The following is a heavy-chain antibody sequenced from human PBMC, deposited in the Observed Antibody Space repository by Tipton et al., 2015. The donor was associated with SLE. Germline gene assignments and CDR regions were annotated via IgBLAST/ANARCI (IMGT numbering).Heavy chain of an antibody. CDR2: ISSSSSYI. CDR1: GLTFSSYS. J-gene: IGHJ4*02. Sequence: GSLRLSCAASGLTFSSYSMDWVRQAPGKGLEWVSSISSSSSYIYYADSVKGRFTISRDNAKNSLYLQMNSLRAEDTAVYYCARDLVAVADWGQGTLVTVSS. V-gene: IGHV3-21*01. D-gene: IGHD6-19*01. CDR3: ARDLVAVAD.